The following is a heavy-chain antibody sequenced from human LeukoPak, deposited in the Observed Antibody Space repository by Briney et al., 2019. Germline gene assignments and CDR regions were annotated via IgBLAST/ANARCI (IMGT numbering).Heavy chain of an antibody. J-gene: IGHJ4*02. D-gene: IGHD6-13*01. Sequence: GGYLMLSCSASGFNFSSYAMSWVRQATGKGLQWFSAISGSGGSTSYADSLKGGFTISRDNSTNTPYQQMKSLRAADTAVYYCWYVIGRWYFDYWRQGTLVSVSS. V-gene: IGHV3-23*01. CDR3: WYVIGRWYFDY. CDR1: GFNFSSYA. CDR2: ISGSGGST.